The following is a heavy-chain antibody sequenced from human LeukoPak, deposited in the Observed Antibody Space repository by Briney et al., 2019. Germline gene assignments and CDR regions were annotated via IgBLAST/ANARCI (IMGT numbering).Heavy chain of an antibody. J-gene: IGHJ2*01. CDR2: ITGSGSPT. Sequence: GGSLRLSCAASGFTFSTYSMNWVRQAPGKGLEWVSYITGSGSPTHYADSVKGRFTISRDNAKNSLYLQMNSLRAEDTAVYYCARDDRKVTTDWYFDLWGRGTLVTVSS. D-gene: IGHD4-17*01. CDR3: ARDDRKVTTDWYFDL. V-gene: IGHV3-48*01. CDR1: GFTFSTYS.